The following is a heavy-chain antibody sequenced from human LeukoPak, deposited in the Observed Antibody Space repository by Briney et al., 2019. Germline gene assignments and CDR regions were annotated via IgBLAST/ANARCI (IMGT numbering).Heavy chain of an antibody. D-gene: IGHD4-17*01. Sequence: GGSRRLSCAASGFAFSTYWMHWVRQAPGKGLVWVARIKGDGSSTIYADSVKGRFTISRDNSKNTLYLQTSSLRVEDTAVYYCARASTTVPNLLDHWGRGTLVTVSS. V-gene: IGHV3-74*01. CDR3: ARASTTVPNLLDH. CDR1: GFAFSTYW. J-gene: IGHJ4*02. CDR2: IKGDGSST.